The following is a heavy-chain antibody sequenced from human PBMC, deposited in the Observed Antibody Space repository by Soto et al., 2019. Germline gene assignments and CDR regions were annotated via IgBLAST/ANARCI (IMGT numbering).Heavy chain of an antibody. J-gene: IGHJ4*02. Sequence: GGSLRLSCAASGFTFSSYAMSWVRQAPGKGLEWVSAITGSTGSTFYADSVKGRFTISRDNSKNTPSLQMNSLRAEDAAVYYFFWCSGLMWPAGDYWGQGTLVTVSS. D-gene: IGHD1-26*01. CDR2: ITGSTGST. V-gene: IGHV3-23*01. CDR3: FWCSGLMWPAGDY. CDR1: GFTFSSYA.